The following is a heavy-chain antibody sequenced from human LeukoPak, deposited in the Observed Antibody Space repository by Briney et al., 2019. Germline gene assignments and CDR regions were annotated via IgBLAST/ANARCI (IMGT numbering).Heavy chain of an antibody. D-gene: IGHD2-2*02. CDR1: GFTFSSYG. CDR2: ISYDGSNK. V-gene: IGHV3-30*18. CDR3: AKDRVVYRGDHFDY. Sequence: GRSLRLSCAASGFTFSSYGMHWVRQAPGKGLEWVAVISYDGSNKYYADSVKGRFTISRDNSKNTLYLQMNSLRAEDTAVYYCAKDRVVYRGDHFDYWGQGTLVTVSS. J-gene: IGHJ4*02.